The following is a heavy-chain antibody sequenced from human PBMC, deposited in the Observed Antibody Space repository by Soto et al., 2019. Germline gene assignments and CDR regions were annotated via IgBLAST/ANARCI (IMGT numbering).Heavy chain of an antibody. V-gene: IGHV3-30-3*01. CDR1: GFTFSSYT. D-gene: IGHD6-19*01. Sequence: QVQLVESGGGVVQPGRSLRLSCVASGFTFSSYTMYWVREAPGKGLEWVAGISNNGINKDYVDSVKGRFTISRDNSKNTLNLQRNSQRRQDRSIYYCAKAWSISVAAPGCWGKGNLVTVS. CDR3: AKAWSISVAAPGC. J-gene: IGHJ4*02. CDR2: ISNNGINK.